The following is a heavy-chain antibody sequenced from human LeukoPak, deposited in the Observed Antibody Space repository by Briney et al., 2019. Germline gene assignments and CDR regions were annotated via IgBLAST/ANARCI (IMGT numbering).Heavy chain of an antibody. CDR3: VRDIGWFRFNH. V-gene: IGHV3-7*03. D-gene: IGHD6-19*01. CDR1: GFTFSTYW. CDR2: IKEDGSMT. Sequence: GGSLRLSCAASGFTFSTYWMTWVRQAPGKGLEWVAHIKEDGSMTRSIDSVKGRFTISRDDAKSSLYLQMNSLRDEDTAVYYCVRDIGWFRFNHWGQGTLVTVSS. J-gene: IGHJ4*02.